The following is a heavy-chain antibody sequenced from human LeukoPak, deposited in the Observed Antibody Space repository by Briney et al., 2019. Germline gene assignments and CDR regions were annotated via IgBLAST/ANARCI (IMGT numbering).Heavy chain of an antibody. CDR1: GFTFSSYA. CDR2: ISGSGGST. Sequence: PGGSLRLPCAASGFTFSSYAMSWVRQAPGKGLEWVSAISGSGGSTYYADSVKGRFTISRDNSKNTLYLQMNSLRAEDTAVYYCAKSHHPTVTTSFDYWGQGTLVTVSS. J-gene: IGHJ4*02. V-gene: IGHV3-23*01. D-gene: IGHD4-11*01. CDR3: AKSHHPTVTTSFDY.